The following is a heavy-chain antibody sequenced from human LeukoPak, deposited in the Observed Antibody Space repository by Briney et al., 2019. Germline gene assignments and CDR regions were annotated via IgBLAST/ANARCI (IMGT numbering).Heavy chain of an antibody. CDR1: GYTFTGYY. CDR2: INPNSGGT. CDR3: ARDTDPYGDYRLGDY. V-gene: IGHV1-2*02. Sequence: ASVKVSCKASGYTFTGYYMHWVRQAPGQGLEWMGWINPNSGGTNYAQKFQGRGTMTRDTSISTAYMELSRLRSDDTAVYYCARDTDPYGDYRLGDYWGQGTLVTVSS. J-gene: IGHJ4*02. D-gene: IGHD4-17*01.